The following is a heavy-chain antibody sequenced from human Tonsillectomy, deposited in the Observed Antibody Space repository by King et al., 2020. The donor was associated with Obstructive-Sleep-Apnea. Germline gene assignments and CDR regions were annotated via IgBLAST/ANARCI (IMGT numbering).Heavy chain of an antibody. CDR1: GGSISSSIYY. J-gene: IGHJ5*02. CDR3: AREGATGTNWLDP. Sequence: LQLQESGPGLVKPSDTLSLSCTVSGGSISSSIYYWGWIRQPPGKGLEWIGTINYSGRTYYNPSLKSRVTISVDTSKNQFSLKVRSVTAADTAVYYCAREGATGTNWLDPWGQGTQVTVSS. CDR2: INYSGRT. V-gene: IGHV4-39*07. D-gene: IGHD1-1*01.